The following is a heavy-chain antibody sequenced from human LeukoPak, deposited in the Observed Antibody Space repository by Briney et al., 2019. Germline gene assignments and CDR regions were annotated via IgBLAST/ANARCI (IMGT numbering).Heavy chain of an antibody. D-gene: IGHD4-23*01. CDR2: INHSGST. V-gene: IGHV4-34*01. J-gene: IGHJ5*02. CDR1: DGSFSGYY. Sequence: SETLSLTCAVYDGSFSGYYWSWIRQPPGKGLEWIGEINHSGSTNYNPSLKSRVTISVDTSKNQFSLKLSSVTAADTAVYYCARATLRWPNWFDPWGQGTLVTVSS. CDR3: ARATLRWPNWFDP.